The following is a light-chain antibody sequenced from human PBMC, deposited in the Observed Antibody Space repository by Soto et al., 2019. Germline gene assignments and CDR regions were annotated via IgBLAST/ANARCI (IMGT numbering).Light chain of an antibody. CDR3: QQYKDWPRT. CDR1: PSVSSN. V-gene: IGKV3-15*01. CDR2: GAS. J-gene: IGKJ1*01. Sequence: MTQSPDSLSVSPGEIATLSCRASPSVSSNLAWYQQKLGQAPRLLIYGASTRATGISARFSGSGSGTEFTLTISSLQAEDFEIYYCQQYKDWPRTCGQGT.